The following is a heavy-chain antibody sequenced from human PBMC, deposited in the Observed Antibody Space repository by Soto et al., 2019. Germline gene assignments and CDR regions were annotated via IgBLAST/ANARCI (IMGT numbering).Heavy chain of an antibody. D-gene: IGHD3-16*01. CDR2: ISPKSGGT. Sequence: EASVKVSCKASGYTFTGYYMHWVRQAPGQGFEWMGRISPKSGGTNYAQKFQGRVTMTRDISIAAAYMELSSLRSDDTAIYYCARMATFGSLNWFDPWGQGTLVTVSS. CDR3: ARMATFGSLNWFDP. J-gene: IGHJ5*02. CDR1: GYTFTGYY. V-gene: IGHV1-2*02.